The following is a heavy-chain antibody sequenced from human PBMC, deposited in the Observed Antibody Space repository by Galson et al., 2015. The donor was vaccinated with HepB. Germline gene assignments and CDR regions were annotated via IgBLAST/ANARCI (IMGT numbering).Heavy chain of an antibody. CDR3: ARISRTPFCFDY. V-gene: IGHV1-46*01. Sequence: SVKVSCKASGYTFISHYMHWVRQAPGQGLEWMGMINPNDGSTGYAQKFQGRVTVTRDTSTSTVYMEVSRLRSEDTAVYYCARISRTPFCFDYWGQGTLVTVSA. CDR2: INPNDGST. CDR1: GYTFISHY. J-gene: IGHJ4*02.